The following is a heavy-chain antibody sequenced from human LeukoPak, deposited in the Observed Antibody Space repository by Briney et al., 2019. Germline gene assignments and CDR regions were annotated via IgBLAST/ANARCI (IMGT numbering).Heavy chain of an antibody. CDR3: AKWIGGWLANFDY. Sequence: PGGSLRLSCAASGFTFSSYAMSWVCQAPGKGLEWVSAISGSGGSTYYADSVKGRFTISRDNSKNTLYLQMNSLRAEDTAVYYCAKWIGGWLANFDYWGQGTLVTVSS. CDR2: ISGSGGST. V-gene: IGHV3-23*01. D-gene: IGHD6-19*01. J-gene: IGHJ4*02. CDR1: GFTFSSYA.